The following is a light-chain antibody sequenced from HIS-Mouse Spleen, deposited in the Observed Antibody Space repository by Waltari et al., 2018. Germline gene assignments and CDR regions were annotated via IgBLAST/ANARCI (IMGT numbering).Light chain of an antibody. J-gene: IGLJ2*01. CDR1: SSNIGNNY. V-gene: IGLV1-51*01. CDR3: GTWDSSLSAVV. CDR2: DNN. Sequence: QSVLTQPPSVSAAPGQKVTIPCSGSSSNIGNNYVSWYQQLPGTAPKLLIYDNNQLPSAIPDRFSGSKTGTSATLGITGLQTGDEADYYCGTWDSSLSAVVFGGGTKLTVL.